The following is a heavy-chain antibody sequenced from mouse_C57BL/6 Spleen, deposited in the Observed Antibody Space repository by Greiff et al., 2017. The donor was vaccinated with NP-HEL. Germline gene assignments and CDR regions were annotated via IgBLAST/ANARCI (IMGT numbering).Heavy chain of an antibody. CDR1: GYTFTSYW. CDR2: IDPSDSET. Sequence: QVQLQQPGAELVRPGSSVKLSCKASGYTFTSYWMHWVKQRPIQGLEWIGNIDPSDSETHYNQKFKDKATLTVDKSSSTAYMQLSSLTSEDSAVYCCARNYGSSYAMDYWGQGTSVTVSS. D-gene: IGHD1-1*01. J-gene: IGHJ4*01. CDR3: ARNYGSSYAMDY. V-gene: IGHV1-52*01.